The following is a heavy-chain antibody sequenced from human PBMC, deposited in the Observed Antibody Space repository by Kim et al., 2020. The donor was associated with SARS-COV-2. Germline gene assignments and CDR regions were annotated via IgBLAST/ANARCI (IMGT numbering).Heavy chain of an antibody. J-gene: IGHJ6*03. V-gene: IGHV1-69*04. Sequence: SVKVSCKASGGTFSSYAISWVRQAPGQGLEWMGRIIPILGIANYAQKFQGRVTITADKSTSTAYMELSSLRSEDTAVYYCARDQEYSSSSWVYYYYMDVWGKGTTVTVSS. CDR3: ARDQEYSSSSWVYYYYMDV. CDR1: GGTFSSYA. CDR2: IIPILGIA. D-gene: IGHD6-6*01.